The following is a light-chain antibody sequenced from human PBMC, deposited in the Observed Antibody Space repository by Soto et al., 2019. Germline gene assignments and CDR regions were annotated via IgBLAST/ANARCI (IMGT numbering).Light chain of an antibody. Sequence: QSALTQPASVSGSPGQSITISCTGTSSDVGGYNYVSWYQQHPGKAPKLMIYDVSNRPSGVSNRLSGSKSGNTASLTISGLQAEDEADYYCSSYTSSSTLDVFGTGTKLTVL. CDR2: DVS. V-gene: IGLV2-14*01. CDR3: SSYTSSSTLDV. J-gene: IGLJ1*01. CDR1: SSDVGGYNY.